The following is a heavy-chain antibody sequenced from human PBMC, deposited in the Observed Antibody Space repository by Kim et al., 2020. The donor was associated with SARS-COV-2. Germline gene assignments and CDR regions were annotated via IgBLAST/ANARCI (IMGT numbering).Heavy chain of an antibody. V-gene: IGHV1-69*13. J-gene: IGHJ5*02. Sequence: SVKVSCKASGGTFSSYAISWVRQAPGQGLEWMGGIIPIFGTANYAQKFQGRVTITADESTSTAYMELSSLRSEDTAVYYCAREYYYGSGRGFGHNWFDPWGQGTLVTVSS. CDR3: AREYYYGSGRGFGHNWFDP. CDR1: GGTFSSYA. CDR2: IIPIFGTA. D-gene: IGHD3-10*01.